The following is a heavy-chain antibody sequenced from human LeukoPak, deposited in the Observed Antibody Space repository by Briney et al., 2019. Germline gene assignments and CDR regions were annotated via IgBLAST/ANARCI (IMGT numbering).Heavy chain of an antibody. V-gene: IGHV1-69*05. J-gene: IGHJ4*02. CDR1: GGTFSSYA. CDR3: ARDRCSGGSCYKDY. CDR2: IIPIFGTA. D-gene: IGHD2-15*01. Sequence: GASVKASCKASGGTFSSYAISWVRQAPGQGLEWMGRIIPIFGTANYAQKFQGRVTITTDESTSTAYMELSSLRSEDTAVYYCARDRCSGGSCYKDYWGQGTLVTVSS.